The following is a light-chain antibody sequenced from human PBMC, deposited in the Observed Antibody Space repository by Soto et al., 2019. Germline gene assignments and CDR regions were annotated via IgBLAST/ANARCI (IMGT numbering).Light chain of an antibody. J-gene: IGKJ1*01. CDR2: KAS. CDR1: QSISSW. V-gene: IGKV1-5*03. Sequence: DIQMTQSPSSLSASVGDRVTITCRASQSISSWLAWYQQKPGKAPKLLIYKASSLESGVPASFSGSGYGTEFTLTIRSLQPDDFATYYCQQYNSYSGTFGQGTKVDIK. CDR3: QQYNSYSGT.